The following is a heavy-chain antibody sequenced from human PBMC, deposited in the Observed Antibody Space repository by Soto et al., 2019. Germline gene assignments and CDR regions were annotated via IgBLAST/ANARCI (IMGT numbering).Heavy chain of an antibody. CDR3: ASLLVLFGWFDP. CDR1: GGSISSSSYY. J-gene: IGHJ5*02. V-gene: IGHV4-39*01. CDR2: IYYSGST. Sequence: PSETLSLTCTVSGGSISSSSYYWGWIRQPPGKGLEWIGSIYYSGSTYYNPSLKSRVTISVDTSKNQFSLKLSSVTAADTAVYYCASLLVLFGWFDPWGPGTLVTVSS. D-gene: IGHD3-10*01.